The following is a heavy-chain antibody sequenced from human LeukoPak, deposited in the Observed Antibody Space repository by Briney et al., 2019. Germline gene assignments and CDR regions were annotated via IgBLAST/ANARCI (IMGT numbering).Heavy chain of an antibody. CDR1: GGSISTYY. CDR3: ARGLERYDFWSGHSLSYMDV. J-gene: IGHJ6*03. V-gene: IGHV4-4*07. Sequence: PSETLSLTCTVSGGSISTYYWSWIRQPAGEGLEWIGRIYTSGSTNYSPSLKSRVTMSVDTSKNQFSLNLRSVTAADTAVYYCARGLERYDFWSGHSLSYMDVWGKGTTVTVSS. D-gene: IGHD3-3*01. CDR2: IYTSGST.